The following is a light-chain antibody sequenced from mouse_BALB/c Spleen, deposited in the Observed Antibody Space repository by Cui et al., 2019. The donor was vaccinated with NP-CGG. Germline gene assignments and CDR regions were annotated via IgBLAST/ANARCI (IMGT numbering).Light chain of an antibody. CDR3: ALWYSNHWV. J-gene: IGLJ1*01. CDR1: TGAVTTSNY. Sequence: QAVVTQETAPTTSPRETVTLTCSSNTGAVTTSNYANWVQEKPDHLFTGLIGGTNNRAPGVPARFSGSLIGNKAALTITGAQTEDEAIYFCALWYSNHWVFGGGTKLTVL. CDR2: GTN. V-gene: IGLV1*01.